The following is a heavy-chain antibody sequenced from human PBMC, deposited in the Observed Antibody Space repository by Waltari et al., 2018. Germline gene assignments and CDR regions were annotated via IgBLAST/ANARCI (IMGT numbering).Heavy chain of an antibody. Sequence: QVQLVESGGGVVQPGRSLRLPCAAAAFTVSSHGSLRVRLAPGQGLEWVAVIWYDGSNKYYADSVKGRFTISRDNSKNTLYLQMNSLRAEDTAVYYCARDGLAAASTGWFDPWGQGTLVTVSS. J-gene: IGHJ5*02. CDR3: ARDGLAAASTGWFDP. D-gene: IGHD6-13*01. CDR1: AFTVSSHG. CDR2: IWYDGSNK. V-gene: IGHV3-33*01.